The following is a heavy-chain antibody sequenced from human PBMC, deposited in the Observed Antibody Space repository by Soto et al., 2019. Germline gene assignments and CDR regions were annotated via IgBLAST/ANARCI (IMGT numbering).Heavy chain of an antibody. V-gene: IGHV3-23*01. CDR2: ISGSGGST. J-gene: IGHJ4*02. D-gene: IGHD6-13*01. CDR3: AKGIAAAGTVPYYFDY. CDR1: GFTFSSYA. Sequence: GGSLRLSCAASGFTFSSYAMSWVRQAPGEGLEWVSAISGSGGSTYYADSVKGRFTISRDNSKNTLYLKMNSLRAEDTAVYYCAKGIAAAGTVPYYFDYWGQGTLVTVSS.